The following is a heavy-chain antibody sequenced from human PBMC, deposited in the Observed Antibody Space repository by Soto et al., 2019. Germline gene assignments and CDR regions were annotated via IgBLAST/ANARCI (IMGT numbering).Heavy chain of an antibody. CDR1: GGSLSSPNW. Sequence: PSETLSLTCLVSGGSLSSPNWWSWVRQAPGKGLEWIAEMNHRGSTNDNPSLKSRFIISIHKSKNPFSLSLSSVTAADTAVYYFATGSLYYYGSGGMWDSGGRGALVTVSS. CDR3: ATGSLYYYGSGGMWDS. V-gene: IGHV4-4*02. J-gene: IGHJ4*02. CDR2: MNHRGST. D-gene: IGHD3-10*01.